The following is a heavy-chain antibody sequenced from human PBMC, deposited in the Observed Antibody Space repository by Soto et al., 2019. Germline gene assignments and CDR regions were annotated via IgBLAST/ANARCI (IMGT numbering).Heavy chain of an antibody. D-gene: IGHD3-22*01. Sequence: SETLSLTCTVSGDSISSSSYYWGWIRQPPGKGLEWIGSIYYSGSTYYNPSLKSRVTISVDTSKNQFSLKLSSVTAADTAVYYCARRNEEGHYYDSSGYYKYWGQGTLVTVSS. V-gene: IGHV4-39*01. J-gene: IGHJ4*02. CDR1: GDSISSSSYY. CDR2: IYYSGST. CDR3: ARRNEEGHYYDSSGYYKY.